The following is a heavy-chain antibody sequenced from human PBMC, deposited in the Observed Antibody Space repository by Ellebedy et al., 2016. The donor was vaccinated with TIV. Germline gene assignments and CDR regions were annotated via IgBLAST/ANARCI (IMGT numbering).Heavy chain of an antibody. CDR2: IYDSGST. CDR1: GGSMSNFY. J-gene: IGHJ5*02. Sequence: MPSETLSLTCTVSGGSMSNFYWTWIRQPPGKGLAWLGNIYDSGSTKYNPSLKSRVTISIDTSKKRFSLNLSSVTAADTAVYFCAREVQDWFDPWGQGTLVTVSS. V-gene: IGHV4-59*01. D-gene: IGHD3-10*01. CDR3: AREVQDWFDP.